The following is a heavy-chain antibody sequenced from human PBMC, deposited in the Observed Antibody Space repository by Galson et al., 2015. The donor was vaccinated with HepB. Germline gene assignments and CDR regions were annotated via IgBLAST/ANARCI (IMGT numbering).Heavy chain of an antibody. D-gene: IGHD3-10*01. CDR3: AFSTVGSGSYYTLPFDP. J-gene: IGHJ5*02. Sequence: TFSSYAISWVRQAPEQGLEWMGGIIPILGIANYAQKFQGRVTITADKSTSTAYMELSSLRSEDTAVYYCAFSTVGSGSYYTLPFDPWGQGTLVTVSS. CDR2: IIPILGIA. CDR1: TFSSYA. V-gene: IGHV1-69*10.